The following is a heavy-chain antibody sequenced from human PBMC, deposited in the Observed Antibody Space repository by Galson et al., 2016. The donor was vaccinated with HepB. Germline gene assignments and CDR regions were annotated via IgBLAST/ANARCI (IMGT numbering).Heavy chain of an antibody. CDR2: ISYDGDTK. J-gene: IGHJ4*02. CDR3: ASDPRQWQRGYNYGFEY. V-gene: IGHV3-30*03. CDR1: GFTFSTCG. D-gene: IGHD5-18*01. Sequence: SLRLSCAASGFTFSTCGTHWVRQAPGKGLEWVAVISYDGDTKYHADSVKGRFTISRDNSKNTLYLQMHRLRFEDTAVYYCASDPRQWQRGYNYGFEYWGQGTLVSVSS.